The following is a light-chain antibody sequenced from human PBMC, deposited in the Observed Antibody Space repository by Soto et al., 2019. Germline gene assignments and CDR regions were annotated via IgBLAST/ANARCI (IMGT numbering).Light chain of an antibody. J-gene: IGKJ1*01. CDR3: QHYNSYSEA. CDR2: KAS. Sequence: DIQMTQSPSTLSGSVGDRVTITCRASQTISSWLAWYQQKPGKAPKLLIYKASTLKSGVPSRFSGRGSGTDFTLTISSLQPDDFAPYYCQHYNSYSEAFGQGTKVQLK. V-gene: IGKV1-5*03. CDR1: QTISSW.